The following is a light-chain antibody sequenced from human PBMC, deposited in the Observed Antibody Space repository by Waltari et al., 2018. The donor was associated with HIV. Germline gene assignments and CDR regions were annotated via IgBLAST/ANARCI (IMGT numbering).Light chain of an antibody. CDR1: ISDIGLYDF. J-gene: IGLJ3*02. CDR3: SSLTLTHTVA. Sequence: QSALTQPASVSGSPGQSITISCTGTISDIGLYDFVSWYRQYPGKPPQLIIFGVTSRPTGVTSRFSGSKSGNTASLTISGLQAEDEADYYCSSLTLTHTVAFGGGTKVTV. V-gene: IGLV2-14*01. CDR2: GVT.